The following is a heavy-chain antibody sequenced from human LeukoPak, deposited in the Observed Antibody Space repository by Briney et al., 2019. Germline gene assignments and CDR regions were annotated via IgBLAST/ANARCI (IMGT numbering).Heavy chain of an antibody. Sequence: PSETLSLTCTVSGGSISSGGYYWSWIRQHPGKGLEWIGYIYYSGSTYYNPSLKSRVTISVDTSKNKFSLKLSSVTAADTAVYYCARDRGEVSSGQWLRDYYYYMDVWGKGTTVTVSS. CDR3: ARDRGEVSSGQWLRDYYYYMDV. D-gene: IGHD5-12*01. CDR1: GGSISSGGYY. J-gene: IGHJ6*03. V-gene: IGHV4-31*03. CDR2: IYYSGST.